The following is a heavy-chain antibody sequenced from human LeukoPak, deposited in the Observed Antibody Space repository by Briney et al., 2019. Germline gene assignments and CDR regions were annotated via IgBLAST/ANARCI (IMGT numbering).Heavy chain of an antibody. CDR2: ISGSGGST. CDR3: AKESPHFDY. V-gene: IGHV3-23*01. Sequence: XSWXRXAXXXGLEGVSTISGSGGSTYYADSVKGRFTISRDNSKNTLYLQMNSLRAEDTAVYYCAKESPHFDYWGQGTLVTVSS. J-gene: IGHJ4*02.